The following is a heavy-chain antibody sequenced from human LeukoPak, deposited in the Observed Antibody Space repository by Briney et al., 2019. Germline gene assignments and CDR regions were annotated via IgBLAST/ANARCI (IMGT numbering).Heavy chain of an antibody. CDR1: GFTFSSYA. J-gene: IGHJ5*02. CDR3: ARHGVGDFWSGYQNWFDP. V-gene: IGHV3-30-3*01. D-gene: IGHD3-3*01. CDR2: ISYDGSNK. Sequence: GGSLRLSCAASGFTFSSYAMHWVRQAPGKGLEWVAVISYDGSNKYYADSVKGRFTVSRDNSKNTLYLQMNSLRAEDTAVYYCARHGVGDFWSGYQNWFDPWGQGTLVTVSS.